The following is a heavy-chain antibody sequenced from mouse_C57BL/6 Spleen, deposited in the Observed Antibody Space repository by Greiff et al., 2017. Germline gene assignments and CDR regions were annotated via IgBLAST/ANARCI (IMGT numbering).Heavy chain of an antibody. J-gene: IGHJ2*01. CDR1: GYAFSSYW. D-gene: IGHD1-1*01. CDR2: IYPGDGDT. CDR3: ARGTTVVAKDY. Sequence: QVQLKESGAELVKPGASVKISCKASGYAFSSYWMNWVKQRPGKGLEWIGQIYPGDGDTNYNGKLKGKATLTADKSASTAYMQLSSLTSEDSAVYFCARGTTVVAKDYWGQGTTLTVSS. V-gene: IGHV1-80*01.